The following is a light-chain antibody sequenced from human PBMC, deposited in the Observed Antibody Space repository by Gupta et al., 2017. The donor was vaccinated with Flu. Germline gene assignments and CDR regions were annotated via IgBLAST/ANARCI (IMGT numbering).Light chain of an antibody. CDR2: DIS. CDR1: KGASNY. J-gene: IGKJ4*01. V-gene: IGKV3D-11*01. Sequence: ATSLSWPRGDAATPSSGGSKGASNYLAWYQKKPGQAPRVIIYDISRRATGIPDRFSGSGSGTDFTLTISSLEPEDFAVYYCQQCSKWPLTFGGGTKVEI. CDR3: QQCSKWPLT.